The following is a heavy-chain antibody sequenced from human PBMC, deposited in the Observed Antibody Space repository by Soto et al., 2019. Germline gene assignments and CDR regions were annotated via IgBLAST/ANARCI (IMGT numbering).Heavy chain of an antibody. CDR3: ARGAYREIFDY. CDR1: GYTLTSYD. J-gene: IGHJ4*02. V-gene: IGHV1-8*01. Sequence: ASVKVSCKASGYTLTSYDINWVRQATVQGLEWMGWMNPNSGNTGYAQKFQGRVTMTRNTSISTAYMELSSLRSEDTAVYYCARGAYREIFDYCGQGTLVPVYS. CDR2: MNPNSGNT.